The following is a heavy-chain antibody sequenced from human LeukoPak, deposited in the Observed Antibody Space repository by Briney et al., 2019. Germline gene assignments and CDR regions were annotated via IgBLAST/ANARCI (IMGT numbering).Heavy chain of an antibody. CDR1: GFTFSTDW. CDR3: ARGGTTVTARDYFDY. J-gene: IGHJ4*02. V-gene: IGHV3-7*01. D-gene: IGHD4-11*01. Sequence: GGSLRLSCAASGFTFSTDWMSWVRQAPGKGLEWVANIKQDGSEKNYVDSVLGRFTISRDNAENSLYLQMNSLRAEDTAVYYCARGGTTVTARDYFDYWGQGTLVTVSS. CDR2: IKQDGSEK.